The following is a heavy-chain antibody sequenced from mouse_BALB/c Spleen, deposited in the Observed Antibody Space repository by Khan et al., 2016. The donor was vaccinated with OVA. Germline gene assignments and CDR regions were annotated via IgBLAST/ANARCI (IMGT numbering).Heavy chain of an antibody. CDR2: INPRSGYS. CDR3: ARRTTGYARDY. J-gene: IGHJ4*01. D-gene: IGHD2-14*01. CDR1: GYTFTSHT. V-gene: IGHV1-4*01. Sequence: QVQLKESGAELARPGASVKMSCKASGYTFTSHTMHWVKQSPGQGLEWIGYINPRSGYSNYNQKFNDKATLTADKSSSTAYMQLSSLTSEDSAVYYGARRTTGYARDYWGQGTSVTVS.